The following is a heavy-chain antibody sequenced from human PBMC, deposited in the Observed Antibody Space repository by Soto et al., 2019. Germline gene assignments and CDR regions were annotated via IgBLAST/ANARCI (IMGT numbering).Heavy chain of an antibody. CDR1: GFSLTTIGMR. V-gene: IGHV2-70*04. Sequence: GSGPTLVNPTQTLTLTCSFSGFSLTTIGMRVSWIRQSPGKALEWLARIDWDGDRYYSESLKSRLTISTDTSQNQVVLSMTNMDHVDTATYYCARSSFAIVDAGFTLDYWGQGAPVTVSS. D-gene: IGHD1-26*01. J-gene: IGHJ4*02. CDR2: IDWDGDR. CDR3: ARSSFAIVDAGFTLDY.